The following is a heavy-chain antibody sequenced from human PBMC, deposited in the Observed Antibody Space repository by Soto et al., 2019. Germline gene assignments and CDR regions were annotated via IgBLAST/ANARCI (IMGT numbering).Heavy chain of an antibody. V-gene: IGHV1-18*01. CDR2: ISAYNGNT. CDR1: DYSCTSYG. D-gene: IGHD1-26*01. CDR3: ARMGRYWEGWFHP. J-gene: IGHJ5*02. Sequence: APLKGSWNASDYSCTSYGCSWVRQPPGQGLEWMGWISAYNGNTNYAQKLQGRVTMTTDTSTSTAYMELRSLRSDDTAVYYCARMGRYWEGWFHPWGQGTLVTVSS.